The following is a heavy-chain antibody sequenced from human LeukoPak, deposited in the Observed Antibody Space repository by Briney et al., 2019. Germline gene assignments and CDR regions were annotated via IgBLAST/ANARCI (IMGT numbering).Heavy chain of an antibody. D-gene: IGHD6-6*01. J-gene: IGHJ6*02. Sequence: PSETLSLTCTVSGGSISSYYWSWIRQPPGKGLEWIGYIYYSGSTNYNPSLKSRVTISVDTSKNQFSLKLSSVTAADTAVYYCARDSGYSSSPGSYYYYGMDVWGQGTTVTVSS. CDR2: IYYSGST. V-gene: IGHV4-59*01. CDR1: GGSISSYY. CDR3: ARDSGYSSSPGSYYYYGMDV.